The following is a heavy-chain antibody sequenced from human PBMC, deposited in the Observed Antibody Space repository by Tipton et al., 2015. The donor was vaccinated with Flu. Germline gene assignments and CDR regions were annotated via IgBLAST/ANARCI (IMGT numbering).Heavy chain of an antibody. CDR1: GGSISSYY. Sequence: TLSLTCTVSGGSISSYYWSWIRQPPGKGLEWIGYIYYSGSTNYNPSLKSRVTISVDTSKNQFSLKLSSVTAADTAVYYCARGRNGDYVGYWGQGTLVPVSS. D-gene: IGHD4-17*01. CDR2: IYYSGST. V-gene: IGHV4-59*01. CDR3: ARGRNGDYVGY. J-gene: IGHJ4*02.